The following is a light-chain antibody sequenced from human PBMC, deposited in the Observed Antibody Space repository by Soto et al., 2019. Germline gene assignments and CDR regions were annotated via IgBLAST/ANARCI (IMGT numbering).Light chain of an antibody. Sequence: QSVLTHPPSASGSPGHSVTISCTGTSSDVGGYNYVSWYQQHPGKAPKLVIYEVTKRPSGVPDRFSGSKSGNTASLTVSGLQAEDEADYYCSSFTGDSTIFGTGTKVTVL. J-gene: IGLJ1*01. CDR3: SSFTGDSTI. V-gene: IGLV2-8*01. CDR1: SSDVGGYNY. CDR2: EVT.